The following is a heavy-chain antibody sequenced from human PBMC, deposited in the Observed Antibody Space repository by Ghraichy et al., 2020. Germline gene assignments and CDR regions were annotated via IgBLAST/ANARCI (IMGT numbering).Heavy chain of an antibody. D-gene: IGHD3-22*01. J-gene: IGHJ4*02. CDR3: AAHHNFDSIGYYMFS. CDR2: VFPGGGT. V-gene: IGHV4-4*07. Sequence: SETLPSPAMSLVAPSVLTPGAGSDRLPGGGLEWIGRVFPGGGTNFNSSLKSRVTMSIVTSRNEVKMQLTSVTAADTAMYFCAAHHNFDSIGYYMFSWGQGILVTVSS. CDR1: VAPSVLTP.